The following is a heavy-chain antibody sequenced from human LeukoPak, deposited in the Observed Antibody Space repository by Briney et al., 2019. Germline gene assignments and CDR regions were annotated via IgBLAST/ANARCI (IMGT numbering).Heavy chain of an antibody. D-gene: IGHD3-22*01. Sequence: GGSLRLSCAASGFTFSSYAMSWVRQAPGKGLEWVSAISGSGGSTYYADSVKGRFTISRDNSKNTLYLQMNSLRVEDTAVYYCAKNPQYYYDSSGFFEYWGQGTLVTVSS. CDR3: AKNPQYYYDSSGFFEY. V-gene: IGHV3-23*01. CDR1: GFTFSSYA. CDR2: ISGSGGST. J-gene: IGHJ4*02.